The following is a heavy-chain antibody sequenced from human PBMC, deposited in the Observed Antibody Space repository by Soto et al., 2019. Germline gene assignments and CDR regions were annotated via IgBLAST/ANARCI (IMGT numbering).Heavy chain of an antibody. V-gene: IGHV4-59*08. Sequence: SETLSLTCTVSGGSISSYYWSWIRQPPGKGLEWIGYIYYSGSTNYNPSLKSRVTISVDTSKNQFSLKLSSVTAADTAVYYCARCSGGRNDAFDIWGQGTMVTVSS. J-gene: IGHJ3*02. CDR1: GGSISSYY. CDR2: IYYSGST. CDR3: ARCSGGRNDAFDI. D-gene: IGHD2-15*01.